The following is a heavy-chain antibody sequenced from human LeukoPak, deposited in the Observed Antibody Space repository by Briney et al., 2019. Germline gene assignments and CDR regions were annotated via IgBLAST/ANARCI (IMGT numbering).Heavy chain of an antibody. CDR3: ARGDHTGYSYGTMDV. CDR2: IIPIFGTA. CDR1: GGTFSSYA. J-gene: IGHJ6*04. V-gene: IGHV1-69*05. Sequence: ASVKVSCKASGGTFSSYAISWVRQAPGQGLEWMGGIIPIFGTANYAQKFQGRVTITTDESTSTAYMELGSLRSEDTAVYYCARGDHTGYSYGTMDVWGKGTTVTVSS. D-gene: IGHD5-18*01.